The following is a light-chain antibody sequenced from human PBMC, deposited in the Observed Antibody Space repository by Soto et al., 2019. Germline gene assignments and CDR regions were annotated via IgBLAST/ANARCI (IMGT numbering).Light chain of an antibody. CDR3: SSYTSSSSLYV. Sequence: QSVLTQPASVSGSPGQSITISCTGTSSEVGGYNYVSWYQQHPGKAPKLMIYHVSNRPSGVSNRFSGSKSGNTASLTISGLQAVYEADYYCSSYTSSSSLYVLGTGTKVTVL. J-gene: IGLJ1*01. CDR1: SSEVGGYNY. V-gene: IGLV2-14*01. CDR2: HVS.